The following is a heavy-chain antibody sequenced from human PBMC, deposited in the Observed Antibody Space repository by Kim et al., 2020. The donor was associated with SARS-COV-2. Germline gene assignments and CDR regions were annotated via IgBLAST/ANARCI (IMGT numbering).Heavy chain of an antibody. J-gene: IGHJ4*02. Sequence: GGSLRLSCAASGFTFSNAWMSWVRQAPGKGLEWVGRIKSKTDGGTTDYAAPVKGRFTISRDDSKNTLYLQMNSLKTEDTAVYYCTTQYDIYQYYFDYWGQGTLVTVSS. CDR2: IKSKTDGGTT. CDR3: TTQYDIYQYYFDY. D-gene: IGHD3-9*01. CDR1: GFTFSNAW. V-gene: IGHV3-15*01.